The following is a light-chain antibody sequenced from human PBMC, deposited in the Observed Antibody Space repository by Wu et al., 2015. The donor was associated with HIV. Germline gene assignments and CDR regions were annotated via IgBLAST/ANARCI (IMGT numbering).Light chain of an antibody. V-gene: IGKV3-20*01. J-gene: IGKJ1*01. Sequence: EIVMTQSPATLSLSPGERATLSCRASQSVSSSSLAWYQQKPGQAPRLLIYGASSRATGIPDRFRGSGSGTDFTLTISRLEPEDFAVYYCQQYGTSPWTFGQGTKVEIK. CDR1: QSVSSSS. CDR2: GAS. CDR3: QQYGTSPWT.